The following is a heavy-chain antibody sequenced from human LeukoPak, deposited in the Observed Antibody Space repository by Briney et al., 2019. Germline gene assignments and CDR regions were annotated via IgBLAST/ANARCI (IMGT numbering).Heavy chain of an antibody. D-gene: IGHD2-2*01. Sequence: SETLSLTCAVYGGSFSGYYWSWIRQPPGKGLEWIGEINHSGSTNYNPSLKSRVTISVDTSKNQFSLKLSSVTAADTAVYYCARDGGLRACSSTSCYLDYWGQGTLVTVSS. CDR1: GGSFSGYY. V-gene: IGHV4-34*01. CDR3: ARDGGLRACSSTSCYLDY. J-gene: IGHJ4*02. CDR2: INHSGST.